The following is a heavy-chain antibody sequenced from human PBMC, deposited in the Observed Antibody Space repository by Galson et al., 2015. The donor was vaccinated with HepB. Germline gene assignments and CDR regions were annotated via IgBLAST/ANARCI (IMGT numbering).Heavy chain of an antibody. D-gene: IGHD1-26*01. CDR2: INPNSGGT. CDR1: GYTFTGYY. V-gene: IGHV1-2*06. Sequence: SVKVSCKASGYTFTGYYMHWVRQAPGQGLEWMGRINPNSGGTNYAQKFQGRVTMTRDTSISTAYMELSRLRSDDTAVYYCARDRGRIVGATRGNWFDPWGQGTLVTVSS. CDR3: ARDRGRIVGATRGNWFDP. J-gene: IGHJ5*02.